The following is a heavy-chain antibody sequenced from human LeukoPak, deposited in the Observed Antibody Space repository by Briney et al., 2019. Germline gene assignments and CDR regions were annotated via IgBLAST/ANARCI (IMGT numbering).Heavy chain of an antibody. Sequence: SATLSLTCTVSGDSITSHYWSWVRQAPGKGLEWIGYIFYSGNTNYSPSLKSRVTISLDTSKNQFSLKLSSVTAADTAVYYCARLGAYSNYLWWLDPWGQGTLVTVSS. CDR2: IFYSGNT. V-gene: IGHV4-59*08. J-gene: IGHJ5*02. CDR1: GDSITSHY. CDR3: ARLGAYSNYLWWLDP. D-gene: IGHD4-11*01.